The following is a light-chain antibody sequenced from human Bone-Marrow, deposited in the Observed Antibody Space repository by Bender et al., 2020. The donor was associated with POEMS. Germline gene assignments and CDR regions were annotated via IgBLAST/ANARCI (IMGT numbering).Light chain of an antibody. CDR2: DVS. CDR3: SAYTRSSTQI. V-gene: IGLV2-14*03. J-gene: IGLJ2*01. CDR1: SSDVGGYNY. Sequence: QSALTQPASVSGSPGQSIAISCTGTSSDVGGYNYVSWYQQHPGKAPKLMIYDVSNRPSGISPRFSGSKSGNAASLTISGLQHEDEAAYYCSAYTRSSTQIFGGGTQLTVL.